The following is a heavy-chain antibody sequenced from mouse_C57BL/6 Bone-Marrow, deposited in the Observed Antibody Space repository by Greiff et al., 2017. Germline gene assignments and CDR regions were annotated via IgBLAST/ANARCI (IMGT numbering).Heavy chain of an antibody. D-gene: IGHD1-1*01. CDR2: IDPSDSYT. CDR1: GYTFTSYW. J-gene: IGHJ2*01. V-gene: IGHV1-69*01. Sequence: QVQLQQPGAELVMPGASVKLSCKASGYTFTSYWMHWVKQRPGPGLEWIGEIDPSDSYTNYNQKFKGKSTLTVDKSSSTAYMQLSSLTSEDAAVYYCARDYVSPYYFDYWGQGTTLTVSS. CDR3: ARDYVSPYYFDY.